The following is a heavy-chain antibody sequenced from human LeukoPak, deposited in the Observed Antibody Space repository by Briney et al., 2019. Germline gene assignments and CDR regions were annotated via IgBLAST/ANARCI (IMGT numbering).Heavy chain of an antibody. Sequence: NPGGSLRLSCAASGFTFSSYWMHWVRQAPGKGLVWVSRIMSDGSDTRYADSVKGRFTISRDNGKNTLYLQMNSLRVEDTAVYYCARDSDKYSHDYWGQGTLVTVSS. CDR2: IMSDGSDT. D-gene: IGHD2-21*01. CDR1: GFTFSSYW. J-gene: IGHJ4*02. V-gene: IGHV3-74*01. CDR3: ARDSDKYSHDY.